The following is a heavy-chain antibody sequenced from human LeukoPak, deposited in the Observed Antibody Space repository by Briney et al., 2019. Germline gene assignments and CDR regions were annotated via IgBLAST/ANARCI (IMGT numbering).Heavy chain of an antibody. CDR3: ARVWLPG. V-gene: IGHV3-74*01. CDR2: INSDGIIT. Sequence: GGSLRLSCEASGFTFSSYWTHWVRHVPGKGLVWVSRINSDGIITNYADSVKGRFTISRDNAKNTLYLQMNSLRVEDTAVYYCARVWLPGWGQGTLVTVSS. J-gene: IGHJ4*02. CDR1: GFTFSSYW. D-gene: IGHD5-12*01.